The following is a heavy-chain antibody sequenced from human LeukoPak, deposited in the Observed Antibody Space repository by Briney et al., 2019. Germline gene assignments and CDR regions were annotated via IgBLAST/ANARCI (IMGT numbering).Heavy chain of an antibody. V-gene: IGHV4-59*01. CDR3: ARDRGSGWYGY. D-gene: IGHD6-19*01. CDR1: GGSISSYY. J-gene: IGHJ4*02. CDR2: IYYSGST. Sequence: PSETLSLTCTVSGGSISSYYWSWIRQPPGKGLEWIGYIYYSGSTNYNPSLKSRVTISVDTSKNQFSLKLSSVTAADTVVYYCARDRGSGWYGYWGQGTLVTVSS.